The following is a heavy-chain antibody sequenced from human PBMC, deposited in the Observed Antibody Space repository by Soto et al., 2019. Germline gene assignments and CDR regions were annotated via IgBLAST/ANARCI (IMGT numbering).Heavy chain of an antibody. CDR3: AKDVDTLGRPSSLSVDS. CDR1: GLTFSNYG. V-gene: IGHV3-30*18. CDR2: VASGGRST. J-gene: IGHJ4*02. D-gene: IGHD2-15*01. Sequence: QVQLVESGGGVVQPGGSLRLSCLVSGLTFSNYGMHWVRQAPGKGLEWVAVVASGGRSTYYVDSVKGRFSISRDKSKNTRYVQMNSLRPDQRTVYSDAKDVDTLGRPSSLSVDSWGQGTLVIVSS.